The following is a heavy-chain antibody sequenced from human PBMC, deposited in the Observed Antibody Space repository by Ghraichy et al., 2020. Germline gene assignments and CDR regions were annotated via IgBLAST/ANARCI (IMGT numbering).Heavy chain of an antibody. Sequence: SCAASGFTFNSYYMSWVRQAPGKGLEWVANIKQDGSDKFFVDSVKGRFTISRDNAKNSLYLQMNSLRAEDTAVYYCAREGIVVGPATMDDAFDIWGQGTMVTVSS. V-gene: IGHV3-7*03. CDR3: AREGIVVGPATMDDAFDI. D-gene: IGHD2-2*01. J-gene: IGHJ3*02. CDR2: IKQDGSDK. CDR1: GFTFNSYY.